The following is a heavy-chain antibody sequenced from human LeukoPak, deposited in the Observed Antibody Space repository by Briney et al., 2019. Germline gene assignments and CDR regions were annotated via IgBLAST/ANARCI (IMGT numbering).Heavy chain of an antibody. CDR1: GFTFDDYG. CDR2: IKWNGGST. V-gene: IGHV3-20*04. Sequence: GGSLRLSCAASGFTFDDYGMSWVRQAPGKGLEWVSGIKWNGGSTGYADSVKGRFTISRDNSKNTLFLEMNSLRVEDTAVYYCAKGRGFRVWDPWDNWGQGTLITVSS. J-gene: IGHJ4*02. CDR3: AKGRGFRVWDPWDN. D-gene: IGHD3-16*01.